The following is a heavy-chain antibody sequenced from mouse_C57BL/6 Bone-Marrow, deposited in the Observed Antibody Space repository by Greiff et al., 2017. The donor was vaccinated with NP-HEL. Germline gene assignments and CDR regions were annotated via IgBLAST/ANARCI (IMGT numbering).Heavy chain of an antibody. V-gene: IGHV1-80*01. CDR1: GYAFSSYW. Sequence: QVQLQQSGAELVKPGASVKISCKASGYAFSSYWMNWVKQRPGKGLEWIGQIYPGDGDTNYNGKFKGKATLTADKSSSTAYMQLSSLTSEDSAVYFCVTGDGYYWYFDVWGTGTTVTVSS. CDR2: IYPGDGDT. D-gene: IGHD2-3*01. J-gene: IGHJ1*03. CDR3: VTGDGYYWYFDV.